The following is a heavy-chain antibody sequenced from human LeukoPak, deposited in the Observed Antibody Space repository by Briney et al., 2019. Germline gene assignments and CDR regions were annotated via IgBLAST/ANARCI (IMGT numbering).Heavy chain of an antibody. V-gene: IGHV4-31*03. CDR2: KYYSESA. CDR3: ASSGSYYFQH. J-gene: IGHJ1*01. D-gene: IGHD1-26*01. Sequence: SQTLSLTCTVSGGSISGTTHYWSWIRQLPGKGLEWIGFKYYSESAYYNPSLKSRVTISVDTSKKQSSLNLSSVTAADTAVYTCASSGSYYFQHWGQGTLVTVSS. CDR1: GGSISGTTHY.